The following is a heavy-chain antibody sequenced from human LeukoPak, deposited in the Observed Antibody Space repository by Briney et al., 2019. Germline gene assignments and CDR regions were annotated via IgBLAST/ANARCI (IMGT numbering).Heavy chain of an antibody. CDR3: AKDSKGYYDSSGFDY. J-gene: IGHJ4*02. V-gene: IGHV3-33*06. CDR1: GFTFSSYG. CDR2: IWYDGSNK. Sequence: GGSLRLSCAASGFTFSSYGMHWVRQAPGKGLEWVAVIWYDGSNKYYADSVKGRFTISRDNSKNTLYLQMNSLRAEDTAVYYCAKDSKGYYDSSGFDYWGQGTLVTVSS. D-gene: IGHD3-22*01.